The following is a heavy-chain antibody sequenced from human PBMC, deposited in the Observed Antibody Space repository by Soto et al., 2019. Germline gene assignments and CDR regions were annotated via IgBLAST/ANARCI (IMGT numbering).Heavy chain of an antibody. CDR3: ARLTPELEPFGYMDV. V-gene: IGHV4-39*01. D-gene: IGHD1-1*01. Sequence: PSETLSLTCTVSGGSISSSSYYWGWIRQPPGKGLEWIGSIYYSGSTYYNPSLKSRVTISVDTSKNQFSLKLSSVTAADTAVYYCARLTPELEPFGYMDVWGKGTTVTVSS. J-gene: IGHJ6*03. CDR2: IYYSGST. CDR1: GGSISSSSYY.